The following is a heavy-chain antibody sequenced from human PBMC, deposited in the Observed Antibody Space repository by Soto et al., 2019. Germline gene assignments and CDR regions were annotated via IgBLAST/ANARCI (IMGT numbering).Heavy chain of an antibody. CDR2: ISYTGST. J-gene: IGHJ3*02. CDR3: GRERGQGNGYNLAAFDI. V-gene: IGHV4-59*01. Sequence: PSETLSLTCTVSGGSISSYYWSWIRQPPGKGLEWVGYISYTGSTNYNPSLKSRVAISVDTSENQFSLSLSSVTAADTAVYYCGRERGQGNGYNLAAFDIWGQGTMVTVSS. CDR1: GGSISSYY. D-gene: IGHD3-22*01.